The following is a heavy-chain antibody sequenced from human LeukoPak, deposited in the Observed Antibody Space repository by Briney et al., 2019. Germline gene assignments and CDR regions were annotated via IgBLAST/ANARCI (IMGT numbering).Heavy chain of an antibody. CDR2: FDPEDGET. CDR1: GYTLTELS. D-gene: IGHD2-15*01. J-gene: IGHJ5*02. Sequence: ASVKVSCKVSGYTLTELSMHWVRQAPGKGLEWMGGFDPEDGETIYAQKFQGRVTMTEDTSTDTAYMELSSLRSEDTAVYYFARGPIIGYINWFDPWGQGTLVTVSS. V-gene: IGHV1-24*01. CDR3: ARGPIIGYINWFDP.